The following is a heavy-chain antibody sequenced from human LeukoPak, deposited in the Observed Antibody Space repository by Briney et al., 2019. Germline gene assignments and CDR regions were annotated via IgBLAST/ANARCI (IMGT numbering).Heavy chain of an antibody. CDR3: ARDRGFGLYSSSFDY. CDR2: ISSSSSYI. CDR1: GFTVSSNY. Sequence: TGGSLRLSCAASGFTVSSNYMSWVRQAPGKGLEWVSSISSSSSYIYYADSVKGRFTISRDNAKNSLYLQMNSLRAEDTAVYYCARDRGFGLYSSSFDYWGQGTLVTVSS. V-gene: IGHV3-21*01. J-gene: IGHJ4*02. D-gene: IGHD6-6*01.